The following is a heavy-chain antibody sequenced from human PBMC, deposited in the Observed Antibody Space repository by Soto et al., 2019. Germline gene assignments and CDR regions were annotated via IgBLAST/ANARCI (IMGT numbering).Heavy chain of an antibody. V-gene: IGHV4-30-4*01. Sequence: QVQLQESGPGLVKPSQTLSLTCTVSGGSISNGDYYWSWIHQPPGKGLEWIGYIYHSGSTYYTPSLKSRVTISVDTSKNQFSLRLSSVTAADTAVYYCATDHALAGTSVSDYWGQGTLVTVSS. CDR1: GGSISNGDYY. J-gene: IGHJ4*02. CDR2: IYHSGST. CDR3: ATDHALAGTSVSDY. D-gene: IGHD1-7*01.